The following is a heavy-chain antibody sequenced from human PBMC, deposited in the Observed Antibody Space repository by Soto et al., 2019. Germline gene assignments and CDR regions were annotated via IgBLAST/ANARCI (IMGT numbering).Heavy chain of an antibody. CDR1: GFTFSNYA. J-gene: IGHJ4*02. Sequence: PGGSPRLSCAASGFTFSNYAMNWVRQAPGKGLEWVSVISGSGGTTYYADSVKGRFTTSRDNSKNTLYLQMNSLRAEDTAVYYCAKRGLEMTTRPYYFDSWGQGTLVTVSS. CDR3: AKRGLEMTTRPYYFDS. CDR2: ISGSGGTT. V-gene: IGHV3-23*01. D-gene: IGHD4-4*01.